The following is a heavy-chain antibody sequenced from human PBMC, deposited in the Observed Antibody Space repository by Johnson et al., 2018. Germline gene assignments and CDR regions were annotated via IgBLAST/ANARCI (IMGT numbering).Heavy chain of an antibody. D-gene: IGHD3-22*01. J-gene: IGHJ6*02. CDR2: IWYDGSKK. CDR3: ARSEPYYDSCGYYDTYYGMDV. Sequence: QVQLVESGGGVVQPGRSLRLSCAASGFRFSNYGMHWVRQAPGKGLAWVEVIWYDGSKKYYGHSVRGRFPISRENSKNTLYLQMSSLRAEDTAVYFGARSEPYYDSCGYYDTYYGMDVEGQGTMVTGCS. CDR1: GFRFSNYG. V-gene: IGHV3-33*01.